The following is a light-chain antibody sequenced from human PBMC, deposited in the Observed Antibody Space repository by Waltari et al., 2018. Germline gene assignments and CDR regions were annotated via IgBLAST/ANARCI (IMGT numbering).Light chain of an antibody. CDR1: QRVSSA. V-gene: IGKV3-20*01. CDR3: QHYERLPAT. Sequence: GERATLSCRASQRVSSALAWYQQKPGQAPRLLIYGASNRATGIPDRFSGSGSGTDFSLTISRLDPEDVAVYYCQHYERLPATFGQGTKVEIK. J-gene: IGKJ1*01. CDR2: GAS.